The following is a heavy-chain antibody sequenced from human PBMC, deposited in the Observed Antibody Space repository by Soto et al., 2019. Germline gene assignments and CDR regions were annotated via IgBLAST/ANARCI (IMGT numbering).Heavy chain of an antibody. CDR2: ISGSGGST. CDR1: GFTFSSYA. Sequence: GGSLRLSCAASGFTFSSYAMSWVRQAPGKGLEWVSAISGSGGSTYYADSVKGRFTISRDNSKNTLYLQMNSLRAEDTAVYYCAKDFEVSYDNYYYYYGMDVWGQGTTVTVSS. CDR3: AKDFEVSYDNYYYYYGMDV. J-gene: IGHJ6*02. D-gene: IGHD5-12*01. V-gene: IGHV3-23*01.